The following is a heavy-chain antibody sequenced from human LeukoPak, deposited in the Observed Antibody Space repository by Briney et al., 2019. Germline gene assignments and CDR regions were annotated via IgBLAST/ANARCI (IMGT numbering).Heavy chain of an antibody. CDR1: GGSISSSSYY. V-gene: IGHV4-39*01. CDR2: IYYSGST. Sequence: PLETLSLTCTVSGGSISSSSYYWGWIRQPPGKGLEWIGNIYYSGSTYYNPSLKSRVTISVDTSKNQFSLKLSSVTAADTAVYYCASDSSGYYRIDYWGQGTLVTVSS. CDR3: ASDSSGYYRIDY. J-gene: IGHJ4*02. D-gene: IGHD3-22*01.